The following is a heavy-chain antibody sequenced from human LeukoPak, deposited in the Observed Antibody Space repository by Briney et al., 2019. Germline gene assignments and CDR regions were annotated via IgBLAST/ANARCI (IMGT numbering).Heavy chain of an antibody. J-gene: IGHJ4*02. D-gene: IGHD3-16*01. V-gene: IGHV3-23*01. CDR2: ISDSGGST. CDR1: GFTFSSYG. Sequence: GGSLRLSCAASGFTFSSYGMSWVRQAPGKGLEWVSAISDSGGSTYYADSVKGRFTISRDNSKNTLYLQMNSLRAEDTAVYYCAKDQWGYYFDYWGQGTLVTVSS. CDR3: AKDQWGYYFDY.